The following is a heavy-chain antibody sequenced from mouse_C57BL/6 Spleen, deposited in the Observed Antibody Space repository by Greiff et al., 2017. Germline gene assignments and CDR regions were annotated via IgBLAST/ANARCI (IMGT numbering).Heavy chain of an antibody. V-gene: IGHV2-2*01. J-gene: IGHJ2*01. CDR2: IWSGGST. CDR3: ARETREAYYGSSYFDY. CDR1: GFSLTSYG. Sequence: VQLQQSGPGLVQPSQSLSITCTVSGFSLTSYGVHWVRQSPGKGLEWLGVIWSGGSTDYNAAFISRLSISKDNSKSQVFFQMNSLQADDTAIYYCARETREAYYGSSYFDYWGQGTTLTVSS. D-gene: IGHD1-1*01.